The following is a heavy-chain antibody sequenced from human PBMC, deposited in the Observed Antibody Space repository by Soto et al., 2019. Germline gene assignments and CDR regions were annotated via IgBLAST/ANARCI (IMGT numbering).Heavy chain of an antibody. J-gene: IGHJ3*02. CDR1: GGSFNNYG. Sequence: QVQLVQSGAEVKKPGSSVKVSCKASGGSFNNYGISWVRQAPGQGLEWMGGIIPMFDTSTNAQKFRGRVTITADESTSAVYMELTRLTSDDTAVYYCARSRQDGYILDAFEIWGQGTLVTVSS. CDR3: ARSRQDGYILDAFEI. D-gene: IGHD5-12*01. CDR2: IIPMFDTS. V-gene: IGHV1-69*12.